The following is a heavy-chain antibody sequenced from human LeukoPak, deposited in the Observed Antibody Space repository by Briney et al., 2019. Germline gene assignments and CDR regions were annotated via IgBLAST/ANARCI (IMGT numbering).Heavy chain of an antibody. CDR3: ARVGWPPSKRGYSGYDYGGDY. V-gene: IGHV1-69*01. CDR1: GGTFSSYA. J-gene: IGHJ4*02. Sequence: SVKVSCKASGGTFSSYAISWVRQAPGQGLEWMGGTIPIFGTANYAQKFQGRVTITADESTSTAYMELSSLRSEDTAAYYCARVGWPPSKRGYSGYDYGGDYWGQGTLVTVSS. CDR2: TIPIFGTA. D-gene: IGHD5-12*01.